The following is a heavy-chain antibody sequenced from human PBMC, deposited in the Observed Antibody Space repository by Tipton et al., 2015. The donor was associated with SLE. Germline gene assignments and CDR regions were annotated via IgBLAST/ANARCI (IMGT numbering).Heavy chain of an antibody. CDR1: GASISSGSNF. J-gene: IGHJ4*02. V-gene: IGHV4-61*02. CDR2: IYSGGTT. Sequence: TLSLTCTVSGASISSGSNFWSWIRQPAGKGLEWIGRIYSGGTTNYNPSLNSRVTMSLDTSKNQFSLRLSSVTTADTAVYYCANLKYSGTWRFDYWGQGALVSVSS. CDR3: ANLKYSGTWRFDY. D-gene: IGHD6-13*01.